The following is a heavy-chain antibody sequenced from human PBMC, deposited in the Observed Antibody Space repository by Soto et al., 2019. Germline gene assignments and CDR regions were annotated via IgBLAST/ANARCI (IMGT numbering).Heavy chain of an antibody. Sequence: QVQLVESGGGVVQPGRSLRLSCAASGFTFSSYAMHWVRQAPGKGLEWVAVISYDGSNKYYADSVKGRFTISRDNSKNTLYLQMNSLRAEDTAVYYCASGYSYVYAFDIWGQGTMVTVSS. V-gene: IGHV3-30-3*01. CDR1: GFTFSSYA. J-gene: IGHJ3*02. D-gene: IGHD5-18*01. CDR2: ISYDGSNK. CDR3: ASGYSYVYAFDI.